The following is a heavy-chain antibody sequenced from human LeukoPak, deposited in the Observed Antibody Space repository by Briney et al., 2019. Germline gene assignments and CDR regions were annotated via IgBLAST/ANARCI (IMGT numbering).Heavy chain of an antibody. CDR3: ARQSLRATPYYFDF. CDR2: IYYSGTT. D-gene: IGHD1-26*01. Sequence: PSETLSLTCTVSGGSISSHYWTWIRQPPGKRLEWLGYIYYSGTTNYNPSLKRRVTISVDMSRNQFSLRLNSVTAADTAVYYCARQSLRATPYYFDFWGPGALVTVSS. J-gene: IGHJ4*02. CDR1: GGSISSHY. V-gene: IGHV4-59*08.